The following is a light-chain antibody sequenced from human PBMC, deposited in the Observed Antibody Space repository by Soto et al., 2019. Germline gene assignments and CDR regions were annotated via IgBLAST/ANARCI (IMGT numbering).Light chain of an antibody. CDR3: QQYSNWPPGT. Sequence: EIVMTQSPATLPVSPGERATLSCRASQSVGSNLAWYQQKPGQAPRLLIYGASTRATGIPARFSGSGSGTEFTLTISSLQSEDFAVYYCQQYSNWPPGTFGQGTKVEIK. CDR1: QSVGSN. V-gene: IGKV3-15*01. CDR2: GAS. J-gene: IGKJ1*01.